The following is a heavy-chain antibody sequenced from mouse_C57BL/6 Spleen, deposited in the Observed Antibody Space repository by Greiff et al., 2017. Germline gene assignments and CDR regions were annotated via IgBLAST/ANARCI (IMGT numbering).Heavy chain of an antibody. V-gene: IGHV14-2*01. CDR1: GFNIKDYY. CDR3: ARTDYCGLYYFDY. D-gene: IGHD1-1*01. Sequence: EVKLMESGAELVKPGASVKMSCTASGFNIKDYYMHWVKQRTEQGLEWIGRIDPEDGETKYAPKFQGKATITADTSSNTAYLQLSSLTSEDTAVYYCARTDYCGLYYFDYWGQGTTLTVSS. CDR2: IDPEDGET. J-gene: IGHJ2*01.